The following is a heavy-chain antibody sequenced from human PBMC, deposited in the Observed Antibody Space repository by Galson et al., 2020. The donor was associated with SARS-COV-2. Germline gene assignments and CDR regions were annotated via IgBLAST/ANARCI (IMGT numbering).Heavy chain of an antibody. CDR1: GFSFSSFA. V-gene: IGHV3-23*01. CDR2: IRGDGGAT. J-gene: IGHJ4*02. Sequence: GGSLRLSCAASGFSFSSFALGWVRQAPGKGLEWVSTIRGDGGATYFADSVKGRFTISRDKSKSTLNLQMNSLTDEDTAVYYCAKGAGWGYDSSASRYYFDYWGQGTLVTVSS. D-gene: IGHD3-22*01. CDR3: AKGAGWGYDSSASRYYFDY.